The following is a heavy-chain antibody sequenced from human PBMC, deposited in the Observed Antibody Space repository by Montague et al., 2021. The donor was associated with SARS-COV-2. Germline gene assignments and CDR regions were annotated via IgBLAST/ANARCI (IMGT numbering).Heavy chain of an antibody. D-gene: IGHD2-21*01. J-gene: IGHJ5*02. CDR1: GFSLSTSGVG. V-gene: IGHV2-5*01. CDR3: ARRRSEGDVRCGDNWFDH. Sequence: PALVKPTQTLTLTCRFSGFSLSTSGVGVAWIHQPPRKALEWLAVIYWNDDKRYSPSLKNRLTVTKDTSKNEVILTMTNMDPVDTATYYCARRRSEGDVRCGDNWFDHWGQGTLVTVSS. CDR2: IYWNDDK.